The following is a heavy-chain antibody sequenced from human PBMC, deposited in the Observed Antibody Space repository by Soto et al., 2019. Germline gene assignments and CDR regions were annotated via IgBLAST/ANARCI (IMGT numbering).Heavy chain of an antibody. CDR3: ARTQVGWRTFDY. J-gene: IGHJ4*02. V-gene: IGHV3-7*01. D-gene: IGHD1-26*01. CDR2: IKQDGSEK. CDR1: GFTFSSHW. Sequence: EVQLVESGGGLVQPGGSLRLSCAASGFTFSSHWMSWVRQAPGKGLEWVANIKQDGSEKYYVDSVKGRFTISRDNAKKSLYLQMNSLRAEDTAVYYCARTQVGWRTFDYWGQGTLVTVSS.